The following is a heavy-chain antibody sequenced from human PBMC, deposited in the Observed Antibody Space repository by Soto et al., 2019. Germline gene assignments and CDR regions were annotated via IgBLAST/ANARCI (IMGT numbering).Heavy chain of an antibody. CDR3: AKALVPAAPWGLGYYYGMDV. V-gene: IGHV3-30*18. CDR2: ISYDGSNK. Sequence: QVQLVESGGGVVQPGRSLRLSCAASGFTFSSYGMHWVRQAPGKGLEWVAVISYDGSNKYYADSVKGRFTISRDNSKNTLYLQMNSLRAEDTAVYYCAKALVPAAPWGLGYYYGMDVWGQGTTVTVSS. J-gene: IGHJ6*02. CDR1: GFTFSSYG. D-gene: IGHD2-2*01.